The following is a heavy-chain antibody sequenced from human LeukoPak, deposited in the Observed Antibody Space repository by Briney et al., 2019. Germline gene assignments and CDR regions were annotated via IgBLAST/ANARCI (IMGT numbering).Heavy chain of an antibody. V-gene: IGHV3-30-3*01. J-gene: IGHJ4*02. CDR1: GFTFSSYA. Sequence: GGSLRLSCAASGFTFSSYAMHWVRQAPGKRLEWVAVISYDGSNKYYADSVKGRFTISRDNSKSTLYLQMNSLRAEDTAVYYCATPTGYWGQGTLVAVSS. CDR3: ATPTGY. CDR2: ISYDGSNK. D-gene: IGHD4-17*01.